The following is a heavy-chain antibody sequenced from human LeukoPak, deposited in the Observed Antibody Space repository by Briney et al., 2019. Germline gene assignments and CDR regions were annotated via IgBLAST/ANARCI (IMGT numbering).Heavy chain of an antibody. Sequence: GASVKVSCKASGYTFTSYDINWVRQATGQGLEWMGWMNPNSGNTGYAQKFQGRVTITRNTSISTAYMELSSLRSEDTAVYYCAREGQLVAGNAFDIWGQGTMVTVSS. CDR1: GYTFTSYD. J-gene: IGHJ3*02. V-gene: IGHV1-8*03. CDR2: MNPNSGNT. CDR3: AREGQLVAGNAFDI. D-gene: IGHD6-6*01.